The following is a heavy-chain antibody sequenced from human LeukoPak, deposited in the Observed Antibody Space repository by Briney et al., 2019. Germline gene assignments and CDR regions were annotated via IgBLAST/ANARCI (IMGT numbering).Heavy chain of an antibody. J-gene: IGHJ4*02. D-gene: IGHD6-19*01. V-gene: IGHV3-30-3*01. CDR2: ISYDGSNK. CDR3: ARGPSGYSSGWYFVDY. Sequence: GGSLRLSCAASGFTFSSYAMHWVRQAPGKGLEWVAVISYDGSNKYYADSAKGRFTISRDNSKNTLYLQMNSLRAEDTAVYYCARGPSGYSSGWYFVDYWGQGTLVTVSS. CDR1: GFTFSSYA.